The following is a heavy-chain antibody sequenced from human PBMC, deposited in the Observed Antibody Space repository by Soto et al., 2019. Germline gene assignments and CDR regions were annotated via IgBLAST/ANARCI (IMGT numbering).Heavy chain of an antibody. Sequence: GGSLRLSCTGSGFDFGDYYMSWIRQAPGKGLEWVSYIDSGDGATYYADSVKGRFTISRDNSKNTLYLQMNSLRAEDTAVYYCAKDLLMISFGGVIAHFDYWGQGTQVTVSS. V-gene: IGHV3-23*01. CDR1: GFDFGDYY. CDR2: IDSGDGAT. D-gene: IGHD3-16*02. CDR3: AKDLLMISFGGVIAHFDY. J-gene: IGHJ4*02.